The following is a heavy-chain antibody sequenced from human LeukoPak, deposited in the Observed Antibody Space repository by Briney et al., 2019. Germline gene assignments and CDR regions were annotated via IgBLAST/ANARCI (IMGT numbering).Heavy chain of an antibody. V-gene: IGHV3-30*04. CDR3: ARDPNIVVVPAARFYYYYGMDV. CDR1: GFTFSSYA. CDR2: ISYDGSNK. Sequence: PGGSLRLSCAASGFTFSSYAMHWVRQAPGKGLEWVAVISYDGSNKHYADSVKGRFTISRDNSKNTLYLQTNSLRAEDTAVYYCARDPNIVVVPAARFYYYYGMDVWGKGTTVTVSS. J-gene: IGHJ6*04. D-gene: IGHD2-2*01.